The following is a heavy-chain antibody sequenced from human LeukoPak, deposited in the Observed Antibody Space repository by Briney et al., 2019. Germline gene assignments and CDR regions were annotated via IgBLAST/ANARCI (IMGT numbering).Heavy chain of an antibody. CDR3: ARDVHYGSGFDY. V-gene: IGHV1-69*01. J-gene: IGHJ4*02. Sequence: SVKVSCKASGGTFSSYAISWVRQAPGQGLERMGGIIPIFGTANYAQKFQGRVTITADESTSTAYMELSSLRSEDTAVYYCARDVHYGSGFDYWGQGTLVTVSS. CDR2: IIPIFGTA. CDR1: GGTFSSYA. D-gene: IGHD3-10*01.